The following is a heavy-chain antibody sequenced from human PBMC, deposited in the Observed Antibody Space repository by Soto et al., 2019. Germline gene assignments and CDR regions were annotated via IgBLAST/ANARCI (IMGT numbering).Heavy chain of an antibody. J-gene: IGHJ4*02. V-gene: IGHV4-39*01. CDR2: IYYSGST. CDR1: GGSISSSSYY. CDR3: ARHPRSIAARPDYYFDY. D-gene: IGHD6-6*01. Sequence: SETLSLTCTVSGGSISSSSYYWGWIRQPPGKGLEWIGSIYYSGSTYYNPSLKSRVTISVDTSKNQFSLKLSSVTAADTAVYYCARHPRSIAARPDYYFDYWGQGTLVTVS.